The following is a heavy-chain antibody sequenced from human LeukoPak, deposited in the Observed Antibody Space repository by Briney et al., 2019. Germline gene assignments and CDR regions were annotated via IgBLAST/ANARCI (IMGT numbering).Heavy chain of an antibody. CDR1: GFTFSSYE. V-gene: IGHV3-15*01. D-gene: IGHD1-26*01. CDR3: TISGSHIDY. J-gene: IGHJ4*02. CDR2: IKSETDGGTT. Sequence: QPGGSLRLSCAASGFTFSSYEMNWVRQAPGTGLEWVGRIKSETDGGTTAYGSPVKGRFTISRDDSKKTLFLQINTLKTEDTAIYYCTISGSHIDYWGQGTLVTVSS.